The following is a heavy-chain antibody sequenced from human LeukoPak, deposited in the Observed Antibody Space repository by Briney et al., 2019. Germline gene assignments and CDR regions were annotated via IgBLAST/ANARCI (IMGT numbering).Heavy chain of an antibody. J-gene: IGHJ3*02. Sequence: GASVKVSCKASGYTFTGYYMHWVRQAPGQGLEWMGWINPNSGGTNYAQKLQGRVTMTTDTSTSTAYMELRSLRSDDTAVYYCARDVGAGYSYGSGAFDIWGQGTMVTVSS. CDR1: GYTFTGYY. CDR3: ARDVGAGYSYGSGAFDI. V-gene: IGHV1-2*02. CDR2: INPNSGGT. D-gene: IGHD5-18*01.